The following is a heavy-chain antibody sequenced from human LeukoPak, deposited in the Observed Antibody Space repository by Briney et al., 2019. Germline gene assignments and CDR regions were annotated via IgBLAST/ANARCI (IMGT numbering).Heavy chain of an antibody. J-gene: IGHJ1*01. Sequence: ASVKVSCKASGGTFSSFAISWVRQAPGQGLEWMGGIIPIFDTANYAQKFQGRVTITADESSRTVSMEVRSLRSEDTAVYYCARDRGSGGNVPRYFHHWGQGTLIIVSS. CDR3: ARDRGSGGNVPRYFHH. V-gene: IGHV1-69*13. CDR2: IIPIFDTA. CDR1: GGTFSSFA. D-gene: IGHD2-15*01.